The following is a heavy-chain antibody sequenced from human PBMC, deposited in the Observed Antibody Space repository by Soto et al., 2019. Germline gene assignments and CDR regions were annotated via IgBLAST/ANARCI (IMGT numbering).Heavy chain of an antibody. CDR3: TRGGGRGSIQHL. Sequence: GGSLRLSCVASGFKFRSYWMSWVRQAPGKGLEWLANIKEDGSEKYYVDSVEGRFTISRDNARNSVYLQMNSLRAEDTAIYYCTRGGGRGSIQHLWGQGSLVIFSS. V-gene: IGHV3-7*01. CDR2: IKEDGSEK. CDR1: GFKFRSYW. J-gene: IGHJ4*02. D-gene: IGHD1-26*01.